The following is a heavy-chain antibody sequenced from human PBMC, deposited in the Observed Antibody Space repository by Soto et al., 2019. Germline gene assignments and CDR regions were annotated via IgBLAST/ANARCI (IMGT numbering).Heavy chain of an antibody. Sequence: PSETLSLTCSVSDDSINSDKYYWGWIRQPPGKGLEWIGSVYYRGNAYYNPSLQTRVTISLDKSKSQFSLKLNSVTAADSAVYFCARLEGLATISYYFDFWGPGALVTAPQ. V-gene: IGHV4-39*01. CDR3: ARLEGLATISYYFDF. CDR1: DDSINSDKYY. D-gene: IGHD3-9*01. J-gene: IGHJ4*02. CDR2: VYYRGNA.